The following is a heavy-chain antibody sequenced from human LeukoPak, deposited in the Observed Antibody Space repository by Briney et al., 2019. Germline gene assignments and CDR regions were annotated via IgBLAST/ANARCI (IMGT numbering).Heavy chain of an antibody. CDR3: ARQKWEQQGRDYYFNGLDV. V-gene: IGHV4-4*02. D-gene: IGHD1/OR15-1a*01. CDR1: IGSISSSKW. CDR2: IYLYGTT. J-gene: IGHJ6*02. Sequence: PSETLSLTCSVSIGSISSSKWWSWVRQSPVKGLEWIGEIYLYGTTNYNPSFTSRVTMSVDRSRNQFSLKLTSVTAADTAVYYCARQKWEQQGRDYYFNGLDVWGPGTTVIVSS.